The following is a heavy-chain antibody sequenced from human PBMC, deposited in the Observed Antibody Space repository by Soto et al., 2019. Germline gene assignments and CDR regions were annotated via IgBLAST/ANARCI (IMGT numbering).Heavy chain of an antibody. Sequence: SETLSLTCTVSGGSISSSSYYWGWIRQPPGKGLEWIGSIYYSGSTYYNPSLKSRVTISIDTSKNQFSLKLSSVTAADTAVYHCARLGATRSRDAFDIWGQGTMVTVSS. CDR1: GGSISSSSYY. V-gene: IGHV4-39*01. J-gene: IGHJ3*02. CDR2: IYYSGST. CDR3: ARLGATRSRDAFDI. D-gene: IGHD1-26*01.